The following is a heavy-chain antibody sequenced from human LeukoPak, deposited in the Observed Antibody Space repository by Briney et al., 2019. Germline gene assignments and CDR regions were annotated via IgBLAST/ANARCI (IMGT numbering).Heavy chain of an antibody. J-gene: IGHJ4*02. Sequence: ASVKVSCKASGYTFTSYGISWVRQAPGQGLEWMGWISAYNGNTNYAQKLQGRVTMTTDTSTSTAYKELRSLRSDDTAVYYCARSRAFRTTLDYWGQGTLVTVSS. CDR2: ISAYNGNT. CDR1: GYTFTSYG. CDR3: ARSRAFRTTLDY. V-gene: IGHV1-18*01. D-gene: IGHD1-7*01.